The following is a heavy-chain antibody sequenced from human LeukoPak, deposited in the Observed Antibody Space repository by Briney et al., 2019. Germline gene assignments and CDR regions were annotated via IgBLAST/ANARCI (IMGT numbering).Heavy chain of an antibody. V-gene: IGHV4-39*07. D-gene: IGHD2-15*01. J-gene: IGHJ4*02. CDR2: IYYSGST. Sequence: SETLSLTCTVSGGSISSSSYYWGWIRQPPGKGLEWIASIYYSGSTYYNPSLKSRVTISVDTSKNQFSLKLSSVTAADTAVYYCARRVRHWGLLVVAATYFDYWGQGTLVTVSS. CDR1: GGSISSSSYY. CDR3: ARRVRHWGLLVVAATYFDY.